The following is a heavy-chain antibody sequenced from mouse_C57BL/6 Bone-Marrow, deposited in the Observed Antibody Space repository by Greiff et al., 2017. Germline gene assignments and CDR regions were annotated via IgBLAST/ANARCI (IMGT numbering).Heavy chain of an antibody. CDR1: GYSITSGYY. CDR2: ISYDGSN. CDR3: ASSSQFAY. V-gene: IGHV3-6*01. Sequence: VQLQQSGPGLVKPSQSLSLTCSVTGYSITSGYYWNWIRQFPGNKLEWMGYISYDGSNNYNTSLKNRISITRDTSKNQFFLKLNSVTTEDTATYYCASSSQFAYWGQGTLVTVSA. J-gene: IGHJ3*01. D-gene: IGHD6-2*01.